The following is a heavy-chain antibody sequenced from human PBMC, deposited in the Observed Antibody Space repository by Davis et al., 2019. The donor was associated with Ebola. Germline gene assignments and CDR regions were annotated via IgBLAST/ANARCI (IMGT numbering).Heavy chain of an antibody. V-gene: IGHV3-30*18. Sequence: GGSLRLSCAASGFTFSSYGMHWVRQAPGKGLEWVAVISYDGSNKYYADSVKGRFTISRDNSKNTLYLQMNSLTAEDTAVYYCAKEATVTSYYYYGMDVWGQGTTVTVSS. CDR2: ISYDGSNK. CDR3: AKEATVTSYYYYGMDV. CDR1: GFTFSSYG. D-gene: IGHD4-17*01. J-gene: IGHJ6*02.